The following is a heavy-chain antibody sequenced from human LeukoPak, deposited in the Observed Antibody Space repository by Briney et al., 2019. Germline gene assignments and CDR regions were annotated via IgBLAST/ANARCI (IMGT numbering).Heavy chain of an antibody. Sequence: PSETLSLTCSVSGGSIDTTYWSWIRQPPGKGLEWIGNIHYSGSTNYNSSLKSRVTISVDTSKNQFSLKMISVTTADTAVYYCARAEYYFDYWGQGTLVTVSS. CDR2: IHYSGST. CDR1: GGSIDTTY. CDR3: ARAEYYFDY. J-gene: IGHJ4*02. V-gene: IGHV4-59*01.